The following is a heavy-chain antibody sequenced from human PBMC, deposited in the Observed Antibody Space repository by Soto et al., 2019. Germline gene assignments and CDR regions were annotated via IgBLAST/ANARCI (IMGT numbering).Heavy chain of an antibody. J-gene: IGHJ4*02. CDR3: ARVWYYDYVWGSYRYRGGYYFDY. CDR1: GFTFSSYW. D-gene: IGHD3-16*02. V-gene: IGHV3-7*01. CDR2: IKQDGSEK. Sequence: GGSLRLSCAASGFTFSSYWMSWVRQAPGKXLEWVANIKQDGSEKYYVDSVKGRFTISRDNAKNSLYLQMNSLRAEDTAVYYCARVWYYDYVWGSYRYRGGYYFDYWGQGTLVTVSS.